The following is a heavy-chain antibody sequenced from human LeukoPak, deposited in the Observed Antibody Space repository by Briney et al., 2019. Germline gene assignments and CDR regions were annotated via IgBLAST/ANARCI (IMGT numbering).Heavy chain of an antibody. D-gene: IGHD4-17*01. CDR2: ISGSGGST. Sequence: GGSLRLSCAASGFTFSTYGMSWVRQAPGKGLEWVSAISGSGGSTYYADSVKGRFTISRDNSKNTLYLQMNSLRAEDTALYYCAKGQMTTVTTSAFDIWGQGTMVTVSS. CDR3: AKGQMTTVTTSAFDI. CDR1: GFTFSTYG. J-gene: IGHJ3*02. V-gene: IGHV3-23*01.